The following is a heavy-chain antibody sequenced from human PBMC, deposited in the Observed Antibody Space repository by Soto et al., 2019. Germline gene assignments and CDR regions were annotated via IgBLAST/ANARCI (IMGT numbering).Heavy chain of an antibody. CDR3: AREEYYYGSGACFDY. J-gene: IGHJ4*02. CDR1: GGTFSSYT. Sequence: QVQLVQSGAAVKKPGSSVKVSCKASGGTFSSYTISWVRQAPGQGLEWMGRIIPILGIANYAQKFQGRVTITADKSTSTAYMELSSLRSEDTAVYYCAREEYYYGSGACFDYWGQGTLVTVSS. D-gene: IGHD3-10*01. CDR2: IIPILGIA. V-gene: IGHV1-69*08.